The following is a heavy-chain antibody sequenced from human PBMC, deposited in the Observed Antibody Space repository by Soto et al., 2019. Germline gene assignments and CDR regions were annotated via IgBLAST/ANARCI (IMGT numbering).Heavy chain of an antibody. CDR1: GFTFDDYA. Sequence: PGGSLRLSCAASGFTFDDYAMHWVRQAPGKGLEWVSGISWNSGSIGYADSVKGRFTISRDNAKNSLYLQMNSLRAEDTALYYWAKDWGYCSGGSCYYFDYWGQGTLVTVSS. D-gene: IGHD2-15*01. V-gene: IGHV3-9*01. J-gene: IGHJ4*02. CDR3: AKDWGYCSGGSCYYFDY. CDR2: ISWNSGSI.